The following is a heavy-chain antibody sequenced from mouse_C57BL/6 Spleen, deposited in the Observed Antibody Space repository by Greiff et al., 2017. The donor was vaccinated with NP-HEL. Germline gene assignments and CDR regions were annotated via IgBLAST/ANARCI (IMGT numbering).Heavy chain of an antibody. Sequence: QVQLKQSGAELVRPGTSVKVSCKASGYAFTNYLIEWVKQRPGQGLEWIGVINPGSGGTNYNEKFKGKATLTADKSSSTAYMQLSSLTSEDSAVYFCARGDYGNYVDYWGQGTTLTVSS. J-gene: IGHJ2*01. V-gene: IGHV1-54*01. CDR2: INPGSGGT. CDR3: ARGDYGNYVDY. D-gene: IGHD2-1*01. CDR1: GYAFTNYL.